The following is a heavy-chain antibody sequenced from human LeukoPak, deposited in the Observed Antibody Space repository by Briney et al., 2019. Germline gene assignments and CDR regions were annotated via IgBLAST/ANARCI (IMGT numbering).Heavy chain of an antibody. D-gene: IGHD6-19*01. V-gene: IGHV4-39*01. CDR1: GDSIGSSRSY. Sequence: SETLSLTCTVSGDSIGSSRSYWGWIRQPPGKALEWIGSIYYSGTTYYNSALMSRVTISLDASKNQFSLRLSSVSAADTAMYYCVKSGGYGLIDYWGQGTLVTVSS. CDR3: VKSGGYGLIDY. J-gene: IGHJ4*02. CDR2: IYYSGTT.